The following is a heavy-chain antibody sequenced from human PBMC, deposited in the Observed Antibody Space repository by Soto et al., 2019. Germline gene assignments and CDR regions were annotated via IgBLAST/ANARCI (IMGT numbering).Heavy chain of an antibody. CDR3: ARGYYSGTYYWFDP. CDR1: GGRVSSNRAA. V-gene: IGHV6-1*01. Sequence: QTLSITDDISGGRVSSNRAAWNWIRQSPSRGLEWLGRTYYRSKWYSDYAVPVKSRISINPDTSKNQFSLQLNSVTAADTAVYYCARGYYSGTYYWFDPWGQGTLVTVSS. CDR2: TYYRSKWYS. D-gene: IGHD1-26*01. J-gene: IGHJ5*02.